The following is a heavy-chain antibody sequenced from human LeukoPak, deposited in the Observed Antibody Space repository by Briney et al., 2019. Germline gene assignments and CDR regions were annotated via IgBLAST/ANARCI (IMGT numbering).Heavy chain of an antibody. D-gene: IGHD3-22*01. CDR1: GGSISSYY. J-gene: IGHJ4*02. CDR3: ARGGGYYDSSGYPRFDY. Sequence: SETLSLTCTVSGGSISSYYWSWIRQPPGKGLEWIGYIYYSGSTNYNPSLKSRVTISVDTSKNQFSLKLSSVTAADTAVYYCARGGGYYDSSGYPRFDYWGQGTLVTVSS. CDR2: IYYSGST. V-gene: IGHV4-59*01.